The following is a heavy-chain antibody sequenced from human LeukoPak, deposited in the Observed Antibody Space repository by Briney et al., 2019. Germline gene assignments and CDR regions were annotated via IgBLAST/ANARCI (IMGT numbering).Heavy chain of an antibody. V-gene: IGHV1-24*01. CDR2: FDPEDGET. D-gene: IGHD3-22*01. J-gene: IGHJ5*02. Sequence: RASVKVSCKVSGYTLTELSMHWVRQAPGKGLEWMGGFDPEDGETIYAQMFQGRVTMTEDTSTDTAYMELSSLRSEDTALYYCATDYYDSSGYYGWFDPWGQGTLVTVSS. CDR1: GYTLTELS. CDR3: ATDYYDSSGYYGWFDP.